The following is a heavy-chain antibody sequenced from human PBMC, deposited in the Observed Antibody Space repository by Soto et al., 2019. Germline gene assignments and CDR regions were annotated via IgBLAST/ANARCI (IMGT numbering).Heavy chain of an antibody. D-gene: IGHD3-10*02. Sequence: QITLKESGPTLVKPTQALTLTCTFSGFSRTSNGMGVGWLRQPPGKALEWLGIIYWDDDKRYSPSLNSRLTITKDTSKNQVFLSVTNMDPVDTATYYCAHRDPMFGETFDYWGQGTLVTGSS. V-gene: IGHV2-5*02. CDR2: IYWDDDK. J-gene: IGHJ4*02. CDR1: GFSRTSNGMG. CDR3: AHRDPMFGETFDY.